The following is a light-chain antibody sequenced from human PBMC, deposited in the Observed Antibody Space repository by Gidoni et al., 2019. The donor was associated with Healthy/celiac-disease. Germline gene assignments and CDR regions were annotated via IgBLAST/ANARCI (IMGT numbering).Light chain of an antibody. CDR3: QSYDSSNVV. CDR2: EDN. CDR1: SGSIASNY. J-gene: IGLJ2*01. Sequence: HSVSEYTGKTVTIPCTRSSGSIASNYVQWYQQRPGSAPTTVIYEDNQRPSGVPDRFSGSIDSSSNSASLTISGLKTEDEADYYCQSYDSSNVVFGGGTKLTVL. V-gene: IGLV6-57*04.